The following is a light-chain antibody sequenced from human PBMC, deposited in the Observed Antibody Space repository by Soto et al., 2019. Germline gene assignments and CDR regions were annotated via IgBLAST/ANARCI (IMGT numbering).Light chain of an antibody. CDR1: QFVSSN. CDR2: GAS. Sequence: IVMTQSPVTLSVSTGARATLSCRASQFVSSNLAWYQQKPGQAPRLLIYGASTRATGIPARFSGSGSGTEFTLTISNLQSEDFAGYFCQQYHNWPPIPFGQGALLEFK. J-gene: IGKJ5*01. CDR3: QQYHNWPPIP. V-gene: IGKV3D-15*01.